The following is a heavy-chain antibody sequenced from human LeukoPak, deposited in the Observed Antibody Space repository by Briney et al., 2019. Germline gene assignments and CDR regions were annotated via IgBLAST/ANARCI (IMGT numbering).Heavy chain of an antibody. D-gene: IGHD1-26*01. Sequence: PGGSLRLSCAASGFTFRSDRMHWVRHVPGKGLVWVSRIDRDGTGALYADAVEGRFTISRDNAKNTLYLQMNSLRVDDTAIYYCVRGGFSGDWGQGILVTVSS. V-gene: IGHV3-74*03. CDR3: VRGGFSGD. CDR1: GFTFRSDR. J-gene: IGHJ4*02. CDR2: IDRDGTGA.